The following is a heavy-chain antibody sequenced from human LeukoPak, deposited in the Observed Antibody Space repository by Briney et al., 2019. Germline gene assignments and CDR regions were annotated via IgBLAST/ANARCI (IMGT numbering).Heavy chain of an antibody. J-gene: IGHJ4*02. CDR2: ISGSSSGSTSII. CDR3: ARDFWSGYYTED. Sequence: GGSLRLSCEFSGIIFSTYAMNWVRQAPGKGLEGITYISGSSSGSTSIIHYADSLKGRFTISTDNAQNSLHLQMDSLSAEDTAVYYCARDFWSGYYTEDWGPGALVIVSS. D-gene: IGHD3-3*01. CDR1: GIIFSTYA. V-gene: IGHV3-48*04.